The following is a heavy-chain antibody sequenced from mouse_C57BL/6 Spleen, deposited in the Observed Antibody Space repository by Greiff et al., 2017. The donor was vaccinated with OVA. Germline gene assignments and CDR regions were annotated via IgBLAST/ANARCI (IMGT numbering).Heavy chain of an antibody. CDR1: GYTFTSYW. J-gene: IGHJ2*01. CDR2: IHPNSGST. D-gene: IGHD3-2*02. CDR3: AREQDSSGNYFDY. V-gene: IGHV1-64*01. Sequence: QVQLQQPGAELVKPGASVKLSCKASGYTFTSYWMHWVKQRPGQGLEWIGMIHPNSGSTNYNEKFKSKATLTVDKSSSTAYMQLSSLTSEDSAVYYCAREQDSSGNYFDYWGQGTTLTVSS.